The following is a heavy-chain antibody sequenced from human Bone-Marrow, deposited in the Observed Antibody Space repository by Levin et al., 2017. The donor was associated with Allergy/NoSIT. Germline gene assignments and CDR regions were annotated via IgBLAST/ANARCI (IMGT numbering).Heavy chain of an antibody. Sequence: PGGSLRLSCKGSGYSFTSYWISWVRQMPGKGLEWMGRIDPSDSYTNYSPSFQGHVTISADKSISTAYLQWSSLKASDTAMYYCARLYCSGGSCYGLDYWGQGTLVTVSS. CDR3: ARLYCSGGSCYGLDY. D-gene: IGHD2-15*01. J-gene: IGHJ4*02. CDR2: IDPSDSYT. V-gene: IGHV5-10-1*01. CDR1: GYSFTSYW.